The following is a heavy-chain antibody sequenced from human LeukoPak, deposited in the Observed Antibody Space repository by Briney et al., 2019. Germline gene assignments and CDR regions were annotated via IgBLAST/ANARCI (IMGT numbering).Heavy chain of an antibody. CDR3: ARTGRLQYGDYVAFDY. CDR1: GFTFSSYA. CDR2: ISGSGGST. D-gene: IGHD4-17*01. V-gene: IGHV3-23*01. J-gene: IGHJ4*02. Sequence: GGSLRLSCAASGFTFSSYAMSWVRQAPGKGLEWVSGISGSGGSTYYSDSVRGRFTISRDNSKNTLYLQMNSLRAEDTAVYYCARTGRLQYGDYVAFDYWGQGTLVTVSS.